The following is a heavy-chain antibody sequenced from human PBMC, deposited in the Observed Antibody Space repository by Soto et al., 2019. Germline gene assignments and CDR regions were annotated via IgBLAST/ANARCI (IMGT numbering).Heavy chain of an antibody. D-gene: IGHD1-26*01. CDR3: ARHGVGATGPGIGGMDV. Sequence: QLQLQESGPGLVKPSETLSLTCTVSGGSISSSSYYWGWIRQPPGKGLEWIGSIYYSGSTYYNPSLKSRVTISVDTSKNQFSRKLSSVTAADTAVYHCARHGVGATGPGIGGMDVWGQGTTVTVSS. J-gene: IGHJ6*02. CDR1: GGSISSSSYY. CDR2: IYYSGST. V-gene: IGHV4-39*01.